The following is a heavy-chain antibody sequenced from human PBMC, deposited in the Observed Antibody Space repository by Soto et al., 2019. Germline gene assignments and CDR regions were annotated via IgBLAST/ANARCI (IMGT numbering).Heavy chain of an antibody. J-gene: IGHJ6*02. CDR1: GGSFSAYY. Sequence: SETLSLTCAVYGGSFSAYYWSWVRQPPGKGLEWIGEIIHSESTKYNPSLKSRVTISVDTSKNQFSLKLSSVTAADTAVYYCARQRPTDGRREFANYYGMDVWGQGTPVTSP. CDR3: ARQRPTDGRREFANYYGMDV. D-gene: IGHD1-26*01. V-gene: IGHV4-34*12. CDR2: IIHSEST.